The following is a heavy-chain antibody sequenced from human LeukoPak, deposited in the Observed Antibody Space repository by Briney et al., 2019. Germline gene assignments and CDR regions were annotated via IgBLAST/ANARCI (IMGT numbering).Heavy chain of an antibody. Sequence: GASVKVSCKVSGYTLTELSMHWVRQAPGKGLEWMGGFDPEDGETICAQKFQGRVTMTEDTSTDTAYMELSSLRSEDTAVYYCATDRGYCSGGSCHRAFDIWGQGTMVTVSS. CDR1: GYTLTELS. D-gene: IGHD2-15*01. V-gene: IGHV1-24*01. J-gene: IGHJ3*02. CDR3: ATDRGYCSGGSCHRAFDI. CDR2: FDPEDGET.